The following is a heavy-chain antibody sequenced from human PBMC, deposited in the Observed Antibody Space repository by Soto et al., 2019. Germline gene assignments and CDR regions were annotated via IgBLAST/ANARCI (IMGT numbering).Heavy chain of an antibody. CDR3: ARSSSRWILLDP. V-gene: IGHV4-31*03. CDR2: IYYSGST. D-gene: IGHD6-13*01. CDR1: GGSISSGGYY. J-gene: IGHJ5*02. Sequence: SETLSLTCTVSGGSISSGGYYWSWIRQHPGKGLEWIGYIYYSGSTYYNPSLKSRVTISVDTSKNQFSLKLSSVTAADTAVYYCARSSSRWILLDPWGQGTLVTVSS.